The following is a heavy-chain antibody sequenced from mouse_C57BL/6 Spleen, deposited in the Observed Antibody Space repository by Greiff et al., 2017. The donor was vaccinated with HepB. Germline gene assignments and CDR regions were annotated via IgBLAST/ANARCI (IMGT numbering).Heavy chain of an antibody. V-gene: IGHV5-6*01. D-gene: IGHD4-1*01. CDR1: GFTFSSYG. Sequence: EVQGVESGGDLVKPGGSLKLSCAASGFTFSSYGMSWVRPTPDKRLELVATLSSGGSYNYYPASVKGRFTLSRDNAKNTLYLQMSSLKSENTAMYYCARQETGPLQDVDVWGTGTTVTVSS. CDR2: LSSGGSYN. J-gene: IGHJ1*03. CDR3: ARQETGPLQDVDV.